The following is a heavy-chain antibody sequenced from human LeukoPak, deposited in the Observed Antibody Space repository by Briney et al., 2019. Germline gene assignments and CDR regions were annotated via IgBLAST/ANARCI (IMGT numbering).Heavy chain of an antibody. J-gene: IGHJ4*02. CDR1: GFTFSSYA. Sequence: GGSLRLSCAASGFTFSSYAMSWVRQAPGKGLEWVSAISGSGGSTYYADSVKGRFTISRDNSKNTLYLQMNSLRAEDTAVYYCAKAAPRGGITMIVVVQTDYWGQGTLVTVSS. D-gene: IGHD3-22*01. CDR3: AKAAPRGGITMIVVVQTDY. CDR2: ISGSGGST. V-gene: IGHV3-23*01.